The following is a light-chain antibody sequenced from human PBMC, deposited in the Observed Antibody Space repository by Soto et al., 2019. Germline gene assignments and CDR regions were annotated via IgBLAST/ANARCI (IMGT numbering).Light chain of an antibody. CDR1: SSDVGSYNL. V-gene: IGLV2-23*01. CDR3: CSYAVGSTVV. J-gene: IGLJ2*01. Sequence: SALTQPASVSGSPGQSITISCTGTSSDVGSYNLVSWHQQHPGKAPKLMIYEGSKRPSGVSHRFSGSKSGNTASLTISGLQAEDEADYYCCSYAVGSTVVFGGGTKLTVL. CDR2: EGS.